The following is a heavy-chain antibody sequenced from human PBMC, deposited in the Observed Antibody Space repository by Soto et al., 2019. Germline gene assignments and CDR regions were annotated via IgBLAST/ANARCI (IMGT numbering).Heavy chain of an antibody. D-gene: IGHD3-22*01. J-gene: IGHJ4*02. CDR2: ISSSSSYI. CDR3: ARTLYYYDTGGYR. Sequence: LRLSCAASGFTFSSYSMNWVRQAPGKGLEWVSSISSSSSYIYYADSVKGRFTISRDNAKNSLYLQMSSLRAEDTAVYYCARTLYYYDTGGYRWGQGTLVTVSS. V-gene: IGHV3-21*01. CDR1: GFTFSSYS.